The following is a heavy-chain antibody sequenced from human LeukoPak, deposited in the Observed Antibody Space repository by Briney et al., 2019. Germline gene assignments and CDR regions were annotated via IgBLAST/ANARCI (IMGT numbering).Heavy chain of an antibody. J-gene: IGHJ4*02. CDR2: FDPEDGET. D-gene: IGHD2-2*01. CDR3: ATNDLRYCSSTSCRSFDY. V-gene: IGHV1-24*01. CDR1: GYTLTELS. Sequence: ASVKVSCKVSGYTLTELSMHWVRQAPGKGLEWMGGFDPEDGETIYAQKFQGRVTMTEDTSTDTAYMELSSLRSEDTAVYYCATNDLRYCSSTSCRSFDYWGQGTLVTVSS.